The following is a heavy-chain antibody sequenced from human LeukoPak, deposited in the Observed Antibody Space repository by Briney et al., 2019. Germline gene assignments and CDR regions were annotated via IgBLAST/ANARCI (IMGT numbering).Heavy chain of an antibody. Sequence: SETLSLTCTVSNGCINFVSYYWSWIRQPPGKGLEWLGYIHYTGNTIYNPSLKSRVTISMDTAKNQFSLKVSSVTAADTAVYYCARDGTGMTGTGLDYWGQGILATVSS. CDR1: NGCINFVSYY. D-gene: IGHD3-9*01. CDR3: ARDGTGMTGTGLDY. CDR2: IHYTGNT. V-gene: IGHV4-61*01. J-gene: IGHJ4*02.